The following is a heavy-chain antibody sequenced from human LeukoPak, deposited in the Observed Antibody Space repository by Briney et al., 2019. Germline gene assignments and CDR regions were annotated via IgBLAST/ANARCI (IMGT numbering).Heavy chain of an antibody. CDR2: TNSDGSST. Sequence: PGGSLRLSCAVSGFIFSNYWMHCVRQAPGKGLEWVSRTNSDGSSTSHADSVKGRFTISRDNAKNTLYLQMNSLRAEDTAVYYCARDIDYGDQDFDLWGRGTLVTVSS. V-gene: IGHV3-74*01. CDR1: GFIFSNYW. CDR3: ARDIDYGDQDFDL. J-gene: IGHJ2*01. D-gene: IGHD4-17*01.